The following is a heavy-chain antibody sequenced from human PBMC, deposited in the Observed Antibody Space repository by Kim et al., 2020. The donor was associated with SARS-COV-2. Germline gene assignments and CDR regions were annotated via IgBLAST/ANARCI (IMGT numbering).Heavy chain of an antibody. J-gene: IGHJ4*02. Sequence: PSLKSRVTISVDTSKIQFSLKLSSVTAADTAVYYCARGRRRGYSGYDSDYWGQGTLVTVSS. V-gene: IGHV4-34*01. CDR3: ARGRRRGYSGYDSDY. D-gene: IGHD5-12*01.